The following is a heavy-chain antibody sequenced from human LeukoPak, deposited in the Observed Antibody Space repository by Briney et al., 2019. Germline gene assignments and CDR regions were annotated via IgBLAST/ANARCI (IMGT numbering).Heavy chain of an antibody. CDR3: ARALSGYGSGKGYFDS. J-gene: IGHJ4*02. V-gene: IGHV4-39*07. D-gene: IGHD3-10*01. CDR2: VKYRGTP. Sequence: SETLSLTCTVSGDSIGSTTTYYWGWIRQPPGKGLEWIGNVKYRGTPHYNPSLTSRGTMSLDTSKSDFSLKLTSVTASDTAIYYCARALSGYGSGKGYFDSWGQGTLLTVPS. CDR1: GDSIGSTTTYY.